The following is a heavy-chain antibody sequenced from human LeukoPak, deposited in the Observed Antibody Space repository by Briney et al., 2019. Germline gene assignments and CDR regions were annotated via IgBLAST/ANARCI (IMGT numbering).Heavy chain of an antibody. V-gene: IGHV3-53*01. Sequence: GGSQRLSCAASGFTVSSNYMSWVRQAPGKGLEWVSVIYSGGSTYYADSVKGRFTISRDNSKNTLYLQMNSLRAEDTAVYYCARETTVTSAGILDYWGQGTLVTVSS. CDR3: ARETTVTSAGILDY. CDR1: GFTVSSNY. D-gene: IGHD4-17*01. J-gene: IGHJ4*02. CDR2: IYSGGST.